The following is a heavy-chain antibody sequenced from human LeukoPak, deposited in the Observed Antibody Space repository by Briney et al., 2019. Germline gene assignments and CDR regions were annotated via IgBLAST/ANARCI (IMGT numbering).Heavy chain of an antibody. J-gene: IGHJ4*02. V-gene: IGHV4-39*01. CDR3: ARMADY. Sequence: SETLSLTCTVSGGSISSSSYYWGWIRQPPGKGLEWIGYIYYSGSTYYNLSLKSRVTISVDTSKNQFSLKLSSVTAADTAVYYCARMADYWGQGTLVTVSS. CDR1: GGSISSSSYY. D-gene: IGHD5-24*01. CDR2: IYYSGST.